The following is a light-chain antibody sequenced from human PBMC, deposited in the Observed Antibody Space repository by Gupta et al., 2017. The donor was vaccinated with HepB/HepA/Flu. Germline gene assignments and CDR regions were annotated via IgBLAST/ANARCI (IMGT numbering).Light chain of an antibody. J-gene: IGKJ1*01. Sequence: EIVLTQSPGTPSLSPGERATLSCRASQSVSSSNLAWYQQKPGQAPRLLIYGASSRATGIPDRFSGSGSGTDFTLTISRLEPEDFAVYYCQQYGSSPWTFGQGTKVEIK. CDR3: QQYGSSPWT. CDR2: GAS. V-gene: IGKV3-20*01. CDR1: QSVSSSN.